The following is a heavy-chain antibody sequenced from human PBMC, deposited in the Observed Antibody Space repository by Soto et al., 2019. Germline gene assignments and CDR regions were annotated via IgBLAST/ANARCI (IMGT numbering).Heavy chain of an antibody. V-gene: IGHV4-4*02. Sequence: QVQLQESGPGLVKPSGTLSLSCAVSGGSITNTKWWTWVRQAPGKGLEWIGAISRSEGSTYNPSLKSRVAMSLETSNNQFSLRLSSVTAADTAVYYCATQTIAYTCDVWGQGTTVTVS. CDR3: ATQTIAYTCDV. D-gene: IGHD1-1*01. CDR1: GGSITNTKW. CDR2: ISRSEGS. J-gene: IGHJ6*02.